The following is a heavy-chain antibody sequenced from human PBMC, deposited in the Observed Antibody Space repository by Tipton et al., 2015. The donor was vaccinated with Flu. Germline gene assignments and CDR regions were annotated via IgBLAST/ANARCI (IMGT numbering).Heavy chain of an antibody. D-gene: IGHD6-13*01. Sequence: SLRLSCAASGFTFSSYDMHWVRQATGKGLEWVSAIGTAGDTYYPGSVKGRFTISRENAKNSLYLQMNSLRAGDTAVYYCARGEGYSSSSDGDFDLWGRGTLVTVSS. CDR2: IGTAGDT. V-gene: IGHV3-13*01. J-gene: IGHJ2*01. CDR3: ARGEGYSSSSDGDFDL. CDR1: GFTFSSYD.